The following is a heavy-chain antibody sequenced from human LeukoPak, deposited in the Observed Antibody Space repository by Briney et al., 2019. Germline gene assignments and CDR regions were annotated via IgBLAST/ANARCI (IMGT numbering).Heavy chain of an antibody. CDR3: ARHSGWYVFDY. V-gene: IGHV1-69*01. J-gene: IGHJ4*02. CDR1: GGTFSSYA. CDR2: IIPIFGIA. Sequence: AASVKVSCKASGGTFSSYAISWVRQAPGQGLEWMGGIIPIFGIANYAQKFQGRVTVTADESTSTAHMELSSLRSEDTAVYYCARHSGWYVFDYWGQGTLVTVSS. D-gene: IGHD6-19*01.